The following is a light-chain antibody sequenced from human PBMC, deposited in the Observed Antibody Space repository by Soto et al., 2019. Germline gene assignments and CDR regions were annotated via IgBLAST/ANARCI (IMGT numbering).Light chain of an antibody. CDR3: QQYGASPPAT. CDR1: APISTSY. J-gene: IGKJ4*01. V-gene: IGKV3-20*01. Sequence: EIVLTQSPGALCLSPGEGVTLRCSASAPISTSYVAWYRQKRGQPHKLLIYSTSTRAADISPMFSGSGSGTYFTLTMSHLEPEGSATYYCQQYGASPPATFGGGTRVE. CDR2: STS.